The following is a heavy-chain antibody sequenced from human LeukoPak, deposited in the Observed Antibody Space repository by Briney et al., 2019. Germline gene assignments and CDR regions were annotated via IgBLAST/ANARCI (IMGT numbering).Heavy chain of an antibody. J-gene: IGHJ3*02. CDR1: GYRFTSYW. CDR2: IYPGDSDT. V-gene: IGHV5-51*01. CDR3: ARPGGTGYDSSHGAFDI. D-gene: IGHD3-22*01. Sequence: AGESLKISCKGSGYRFTSYWIGWVRQMPGKGLEWMGIIYPGDSDTRYSPSFQGQVTISADKSISTAYLQWSSLKASDTAMYYCARPGGTGYDSSHGAFDIWGQGTMVTVSS.